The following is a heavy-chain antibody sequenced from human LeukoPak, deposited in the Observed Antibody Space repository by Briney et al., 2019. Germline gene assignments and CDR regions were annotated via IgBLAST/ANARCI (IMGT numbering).Heavy chain of an antibody. Sequence: PGGSLRLSCAASGFTFSSYGMHWVRQAPGKGLEWVAVISYDGSNKYYADSVKGRFTISRDNSKNTLYLQMNSLRAEDTAVYYCATGVDTAMVRGGGFDYWGQGTLVTVSS. CDR3: ATGVDTAMVRGGGFDY. CDR2: ISYDGSNK. J-gene: IGHJ4*02. CDR1: GFTFSSYG. V-gene: IGHV3-30*03. D-gene: IGHD5-18*01.